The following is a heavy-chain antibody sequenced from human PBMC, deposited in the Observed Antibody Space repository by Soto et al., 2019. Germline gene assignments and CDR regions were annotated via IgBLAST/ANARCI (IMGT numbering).Heavy chain of an antibody. Sequence: QVQLVESGGGVVQPGTSLRLSCVVSGFTFSTAVMHWVRQAPGKGLEWVAAISHDGNAKHYPDSVKDRFTISRENSKNTLSLQMDSLRPEDTAVYYCASEDYSSGRAGTFHHLGQGTLVTVAS. D-gene: IGHD3-22*01. V-gene: IGHV3-30-3*01. J-gene: IGHJ1*01. CDR1: GFTFSTAV. CDR3: ASEDYSSGRAGTFHH. CDR2: ISHDGNAK.